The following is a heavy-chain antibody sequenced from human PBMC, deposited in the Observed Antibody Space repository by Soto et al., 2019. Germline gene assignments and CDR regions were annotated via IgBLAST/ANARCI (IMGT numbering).Heavy chain of an antibody. V-gene: IGHV4-39*01. CDR3: ARQGGYNSFYFDY. Sequence: QLQLQESGPGLVKPSETLSLTCTVSGGSISSSSYYWGWIRQPPGKGLEWIGSIYYSGSTYYNPSLKSRVTISVDTSKNQFSLKLSSVTAADTAVYYCARQGGYNSFYFDYWGQGTLVTVSS. CDR2: IYYSGST. CDR1: GGSISSSSYY. D-gene: IGHD5-12*01. J-gene: IGHJ4*02.